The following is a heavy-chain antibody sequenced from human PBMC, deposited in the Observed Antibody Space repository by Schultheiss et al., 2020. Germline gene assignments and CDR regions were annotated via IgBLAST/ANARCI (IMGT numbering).Heavy chain of an antibody. CDR3: ARVGYCSSTSCYGPHYYYGMDV. CDR1: GGSISSYY. CDR2: IYTSGST. D-gene: IGHD2-2*01. Sequence: SETLSLTCTVSGGSISSYYWSWIRQPAGKGLEWIGRIYTSGSTNYNPSLKSRVTMSVDTSKNQFSLKLSSVTAADTAVYYCARVGYCSSTSCYGPHYYYGMDVWGQGTTGTV. V-gene: IGHV4-4*07. J-gene: IGHJ6*02.